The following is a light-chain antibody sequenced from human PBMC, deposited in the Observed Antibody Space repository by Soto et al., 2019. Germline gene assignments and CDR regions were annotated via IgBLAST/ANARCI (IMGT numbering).Light chain of an antibody. V-gene: IGLV1-40*01. J-gene: IGLJ1*01. CDR1: SSNIGTGYN. Sequence: QSVPTQPPSVSGAPGQRVTISCTGSSSNIGTGYNIHWYQQVPGTAPKLLIYGNSNRPSGVPDRFSGSKSGTSASLAITGLQAEDEADYYCQSYDSSLSGGVFGTGTKVTVL. CDR2: GNS. CDR3: QSYDSSLSGGV.